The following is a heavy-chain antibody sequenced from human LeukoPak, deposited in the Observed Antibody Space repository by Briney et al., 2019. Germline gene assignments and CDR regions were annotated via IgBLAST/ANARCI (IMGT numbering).Heavy chain of an antibody. J-gene: IGHJ4*02. D-gene: IGHD5-18*01. CDR3: ARFGHTYGLDY. V-gene: IGHV4-59*08. CDR2: IYYSGST. CDR1: GGSISNYY. Sequence: SETLSLTCTVSGGSISNYYWSWIRQPPGKGLECIGYIYYSGSTNHNPSLKSRVTISVDTSKNRFTLKLSSVTAADRAVYYCARFGHTYGLDYWGQGTLVTVSS.